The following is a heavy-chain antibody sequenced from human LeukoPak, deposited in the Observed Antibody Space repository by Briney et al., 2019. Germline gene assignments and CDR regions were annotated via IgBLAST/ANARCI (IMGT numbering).Heavy chain of an antibody. CDR3: ARGHHVVVATATWASDAFDL. V-gene: IGHV5-51*01. CDR2: INPADSDT. J-gene: IGHJ3*01. D-gene: IGHD2-21*02. CDR1: GYTFTSYW. Sequence: GESLRISCRGSGYTFTSYWIGWVRQMPGKGLEWMGLINPADSDTRYSPSFQGRVTVSADKSINTAYLQWSSLRASDTAMYYCARGHHVVVATATWASDAFDLWGQGTMVTVSS.